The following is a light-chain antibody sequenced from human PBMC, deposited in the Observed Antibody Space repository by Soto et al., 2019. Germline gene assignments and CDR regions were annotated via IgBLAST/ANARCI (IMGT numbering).Light chain of an antibody. J-gene: IGKJ5*01. Sequence: EVVLTQSPVTLSLSPVGRSTLSFMASQSVSSSRLAWYQHKPGQAPRLLIYAASSRATGSPDRFSGGGSGTDFTLTISRLEPEDFAVYYCQQYGYSPITFGQGTRLEIK. V-gene: IGKV3-20*01. CDR2: AAS. CDR3: QQYGYSPIT. CDR1: QSVSSSR.